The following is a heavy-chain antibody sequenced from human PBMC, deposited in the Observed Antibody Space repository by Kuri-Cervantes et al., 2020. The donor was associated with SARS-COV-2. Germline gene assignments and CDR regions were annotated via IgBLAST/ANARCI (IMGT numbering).Heavy chain of an antibody. D-gene: IGHD1-26*01. CDR2: ISSSSSTI. CDR3: ARGPSGWFDP. V-gene: IGHV3-48*01. CDR1: GFTFSSYS. Sequence: GESLKISCAASGFTFSSYSMNWVRQAPGKGLEWVSYISSSSSTIYYADSVKGRFTISRDNAKNSLYLQMNSLRAEDTAVYYCARGPSGWFDPWGQGTLVTVS. J-gene: IGHJ5*02.